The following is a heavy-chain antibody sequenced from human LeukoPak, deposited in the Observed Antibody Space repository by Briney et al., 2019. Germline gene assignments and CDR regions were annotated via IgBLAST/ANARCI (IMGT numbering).Heavy chain of an antibody. J-gene: IGHJ4*02. D-gene: IGHD1-26*01. CDR2: ISRSSTTI. CDR1: GFTFSDCS. Sequence: GGSLRLSCAASGFTFSDCSMNWARQAPGKGLEWVSYISRSSTTIYYADSVKGRFTISRDNAKNSLYLQMNSLRDEDTAVYYCARNPYGGSRSDYWGQGTLVTVSS. CDR3: ARNPYGGSRSDY. V-gene: IGHV3-48*02.